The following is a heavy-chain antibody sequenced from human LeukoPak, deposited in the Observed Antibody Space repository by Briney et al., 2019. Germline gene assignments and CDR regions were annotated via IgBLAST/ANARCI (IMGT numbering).Heavy chain of an antibody. D-gene: IGHD4-23*01. Sequence: ASVTVSCTASGYTFTSYDINWVRQAPGQGLEWMGWMNPNSGNTGYAQKFQGRVTMTRNTSISTAYMELSSLRSEDTAVYYCARGQRVGYGGHAWNYWGQGTLVTVSS. V-gene: IGHV1-8*01. CDR3: ARGQRVGYGGHAWNY. CDR1: GYTFTSYD. J-gene: IGHJ4*02. CDR2: MNPNSGNT.